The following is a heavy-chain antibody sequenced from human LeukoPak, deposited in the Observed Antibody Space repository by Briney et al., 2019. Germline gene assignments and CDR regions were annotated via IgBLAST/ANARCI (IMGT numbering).Heavy chain of an antibody. V-gene: IGHV4-4*02. J-gene: IGHJ4*02. D-gene: IGHD3-22*01. CDR3: AGLVGRYSSGLYYYYFDY. Sequence: SETLSLTCTISGDSINSLDLWSWVRQPPGKGLEWIGEMYLSGTTHSNPSVKSRVTISIDKSKNQFFLNLSSVTAADTAVYYCAGLVGRYSSGLYYYYFDYWGQGTLVTVSS. CDR2: MYLSGTT. CDR1: GDSINSLDL.